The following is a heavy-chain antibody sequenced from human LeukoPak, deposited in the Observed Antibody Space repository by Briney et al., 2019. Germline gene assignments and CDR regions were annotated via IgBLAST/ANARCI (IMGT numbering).Heavy chain of an antibody. J-gene: IGHJ4*02. CDR1: GFTFSNLA. CDR2: ISGNGGTT. V-gene: IGHV3-64D*06. D-gene: IGHD6-19*01. CDR3: VNQISGWVY. Sequence: PGGSLRLSCSASGFTFSNLAMHWVRQAPGKGLKYVSAISGNGGTTYYADSVKGRFTISRDNSKNTLYLQMSSLRPEDTAVYYCVNQISGWVYWGQGTLVTVSS.